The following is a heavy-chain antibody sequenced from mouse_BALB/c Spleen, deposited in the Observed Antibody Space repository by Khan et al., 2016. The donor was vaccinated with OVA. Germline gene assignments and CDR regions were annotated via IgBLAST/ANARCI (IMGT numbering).Heavy chain of an antibody. V-gene: IGHV1-77*01. J-gene: IGHJ3*01. CDR3: GRRNYLGYTFAY. D-gene: IGHD1-2*01. CDR1: GYTFTDFY. Sequence: QVQLKQSGTELARPGASVNLSCKASGYTFTDFYINWVKQRSGQVLEWIGEISPGRGDTYYNETFKGKATLTADKSSSTAFMQLSSLTSEAYEDYFSGRRNYLGYTFAYWGQGTLVTVSA. CDR2: ISPGRGDT.